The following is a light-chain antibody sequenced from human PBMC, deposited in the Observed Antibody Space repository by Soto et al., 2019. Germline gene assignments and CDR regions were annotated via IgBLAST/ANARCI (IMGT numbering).Light chain of an antibody. J-gene: IGKJ4*01. CDR2: GAF. CDR1: QTVSRSF. Sequence: EIVLTQSPGTLSLSPGESATLSCRASQTVSRSFLAWYQQRPGQAPRLLIYGAFTRATGILDRFTGSGSGTDFTLSISRLEPEDFTVYFCQQYGSSPLTFGGGTRVEIK. V-gene: IGKV3-20*01. CDR3: QQYGSSPLT.